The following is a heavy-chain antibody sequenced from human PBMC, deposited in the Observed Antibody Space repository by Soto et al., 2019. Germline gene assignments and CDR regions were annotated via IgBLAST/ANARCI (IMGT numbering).Heavy chain of an antibody. CDR1: GFTLNAYA. V-gene: IGHV3-23*01. D-gene: IGHD3-10*01. CDR3: ANVRGF. J-gene: IGHJ4*02. CDR2: MSGVMANRT. Sequence: EVQLLESGGGLVQAGGSLRLSCVASGFTLNAYAMNWVRQPPGKGLEWVSAMSGVMANRTYYADSVKGRFTISRDNSKNTLYLQVNGLRVAYPAVYYCANVRGFGGQGTLVTASS.